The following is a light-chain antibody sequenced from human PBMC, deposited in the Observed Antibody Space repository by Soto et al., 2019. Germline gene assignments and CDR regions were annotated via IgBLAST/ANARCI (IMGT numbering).Light chain of an antibody. CDR2: DVS. J-gene: IGLJ1*01. CDR1: SSDVGGYNY. CDR3: SLYTTDSTYV. Sequence: QSVLTQPRSVSGSPGQSVTISCTGTSSDVGGYNYVSWYQQHPGKAPKLMIYDVSKRPSGIPDRFSGSKSGNTASLTISGLQAEDEAEYYCSLYTTDSTYVFGTGTKLTVL. V-gene: IGLV2-11*01.